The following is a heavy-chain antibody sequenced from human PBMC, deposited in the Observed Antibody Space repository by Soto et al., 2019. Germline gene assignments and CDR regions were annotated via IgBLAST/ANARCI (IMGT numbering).Heavy chain of an antibody. D-gene: IGHD3-22*01. J-gene: IGHJ5*02. V-gene: IGHV4-31*03. Sequence: SETLSLTCTVSCNSISTGAYYWSWLRQHPVKGLEWIGHIFYSGNTHYSPSLESRVTISVDTSKNQFSIKLTSVTAADTAVYYCARKRRYYDSSGYDPWGQGTLVTVSS. CDR2: IFYSGNT. CDR1: CNSISTGAYY. CDR3: ARKRRYYDSSGYDP.